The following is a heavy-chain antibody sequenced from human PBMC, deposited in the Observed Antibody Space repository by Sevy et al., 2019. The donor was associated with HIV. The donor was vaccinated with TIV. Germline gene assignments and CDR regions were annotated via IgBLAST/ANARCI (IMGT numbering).Heavy chain of an antibody. V-gene: IGHV4-31*03. CDR3: ARSSPLLLWFGELLSGDAFDI. D-gene: IGHD3-10*01. Sequence: SETLSLTCTVSGGSISSGGYYWSWIRQHPGKGLEWIGYIYYSGSTYYNPSLKSRVTISVDTSKNQFSLKLSSVTPADTAVYYCARSSPLLLWFGELLSGDAFDIWGQGTMVTVSS. CDR1: GGSISSGGYY. J-gene: IGHJ3*02. CDR2: IYYSGST.